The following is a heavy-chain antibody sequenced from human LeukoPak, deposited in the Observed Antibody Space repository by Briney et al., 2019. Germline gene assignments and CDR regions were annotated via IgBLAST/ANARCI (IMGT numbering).Heavy chain of an antibody. CDR2: ISRASESI. CDR1: GFTFNAYS. V-gene: IGHV3-21*01. J-gene: IGHJ5*02. Sequence: GGSLRLSCAASGFTFNAYSMGWVRQAPGKGLEWVSIISRASESIFYADSVKGRFTTSRDNAKNSLYLQMNGLRAEDTAAYYCMRGATDTARWFDPWGQGTLVTVSS. CDR3: MRGATDTARWFDP. D-gene: IGHD1-1*01.